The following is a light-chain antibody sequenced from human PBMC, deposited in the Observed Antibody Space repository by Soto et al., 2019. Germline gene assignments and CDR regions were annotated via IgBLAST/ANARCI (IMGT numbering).Light chain of an antibody. V-gene: IGKV3-11*01. Sequence: EIVLTQSPATLSLSPGERATLSCRASQSVSSYLAWYQQKPGQAPRLLIYDASNRATSIPARFSGSVSGTDFTLTISSLEPEDFAVYYCQQRSNWPPLTFGGGTKLEIK. CDR2: DAS. J-gene: IGKJ4*01. CDR1: QSVSSY. CDR3: QQRSNWPPLT.